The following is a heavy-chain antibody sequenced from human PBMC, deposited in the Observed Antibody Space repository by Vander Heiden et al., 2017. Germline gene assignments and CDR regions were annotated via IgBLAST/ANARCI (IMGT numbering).Heavy chain of an antibody. V-gene: IGHV3-9*01. J-gene: IGHJ6*02. CDR1: GFTFNEHA. Sequence: EVQLVESGGGLVQPGRSLRLSCEGSGFTFNEHAMHWVRQVPGKGLEWVSGILWDNSRIGYADSVKGRFTISRDNGKNSLYLQMNRLRPEDTALYYCGKDMTPGGLDVWGHGTTVTVSS. CDR3: GKDMTPGGLDV. CDR2: ILWDNSRI. D-gene: IGHD3-10*01.